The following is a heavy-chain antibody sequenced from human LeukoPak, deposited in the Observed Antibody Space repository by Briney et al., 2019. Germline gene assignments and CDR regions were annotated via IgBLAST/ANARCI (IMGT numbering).Heavy chain of an antibody. V-gene: IGHV1-69*05. CDR1: GGTFSSYA. J-gene: IGHJ4*02. Sequence: GASVKVSCKASGGTFSSYAISWVRQAPGQGLEWMGGIIPIFGTANYAQKFQGRVTITTDESTSTAYMELSSLRSEDTAVYYCARLWGDIVVVPAANRFDYWGQGTLVTVSS. CDR2: IIPIFGTA. CDR3: ARLWGDIVVVPAANRFDY. D-gene: IGHD2-2*01.